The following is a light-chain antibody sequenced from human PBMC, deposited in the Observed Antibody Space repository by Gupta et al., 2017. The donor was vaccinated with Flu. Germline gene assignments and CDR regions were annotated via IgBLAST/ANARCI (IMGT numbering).Light chain of an antibody. CDR1: DLENKH. CDR2: QDI. Sequence: SYDLTQPPSVSVTPGQTASITCSGGDLENKHVCWYQQKPGQSPVLVVYQDIKRPSGTPERLSGSNSGNTATLTISGTQAMDEAEYYCQAWDGSTVVFGGGTKLTVL. V-gene: IGLV3-1*01. J-gene: IGLJ2*01. CDR3: QAWDGSTVV.